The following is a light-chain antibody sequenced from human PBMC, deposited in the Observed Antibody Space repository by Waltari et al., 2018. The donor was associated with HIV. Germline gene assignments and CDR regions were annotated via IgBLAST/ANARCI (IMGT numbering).Light chain of an antibody. CDR3: CSCPRSGIRYV. V-gene: IGLV2-23*02. J-gene: IGLJ1*01. CDR1: SSNVGSDYI. Sequence: QSALTQPASVSGSPGQSITISCTGTSSNVGSDYIVSWYQQHPGEAPILIIYVVPKRPSGVSNRFSGAKSGNTASLTISGLQAEDEADYYCCSCPRSGIRYVFGTGTKVTVL. CDR2: VVP.